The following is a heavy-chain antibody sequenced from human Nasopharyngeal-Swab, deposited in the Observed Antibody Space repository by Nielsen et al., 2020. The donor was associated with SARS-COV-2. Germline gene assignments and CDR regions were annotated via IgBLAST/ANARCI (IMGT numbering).Heavy chain of an antibody. Sequence: SETLSLTCAVSGGSLTTNYWWTCARQHPGHGLGCVGEINHQGTINSNPSLKSRVTISVDQSKNHFSLPLDSVTGADMAVYYCARAVRLYYYGSGSFHDWGQGALVTVSS. J-gene: IGHJ4*02. CDR3: ARAVRLYYYGSGSFHD. D-gene: IGHD3-10*01. CDR1: GGSLTTNYW. CDR2: INHQGTI. V-gene: IGHV4-4*02.